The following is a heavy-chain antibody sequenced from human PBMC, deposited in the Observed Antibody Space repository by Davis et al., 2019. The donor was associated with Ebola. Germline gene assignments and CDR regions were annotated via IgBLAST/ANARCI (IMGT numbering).Heavy chain of an antibody. Sequence: GESLKISCEVSVSKFIVKSDSVHWVRQAPGKGLEWVALISYDGYNKYYADSVKGRFTISRDNSKNTLHLQMNSLRAEDTAVYYCASQPAAKVWGQGTLVTVSS. J-gene: IGHJ4*02. CDR1: VSKFIVKSDS. V-gene: IGHV3-30-3*01. CDR2: ISYDGYNK. CDR3: ASQPAAKV. D-gene: IGHD2-2*01.